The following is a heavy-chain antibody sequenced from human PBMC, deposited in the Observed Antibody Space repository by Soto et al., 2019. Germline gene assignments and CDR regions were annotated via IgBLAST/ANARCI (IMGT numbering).Heavy chain of an antibody. CDR3: ARDHVTIFGVSRNCFDP. J-gene: IGHJ5*02. CDR2: ISSSSSTI. V-gene: IGHV3-48*01. D-gene: IGHD3-3*01. Sequence: GGSLRLSCAASGFTFSSYSMNWVRQAPGKGLEWVSYISSSSSTIYYADSVKGRFTISRDNAKNSLYLQMNSLRAEDTAVYYCARDHVTIFGVSRNCFDPWGQGTLVTVSS. CDR1: GFTFSSYS.